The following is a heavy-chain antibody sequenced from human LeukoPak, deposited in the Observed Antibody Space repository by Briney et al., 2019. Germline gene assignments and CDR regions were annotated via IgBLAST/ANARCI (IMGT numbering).Heavy chain of an antibody. CDR1: GFIFSSYE. Sequence: PGGSLRLSCEASGFIFSSYEMNWVRQAPGQGLEWVSYISTTGTTIYYSDSVRGRFTISRDNARNSLFLQMSSLRAEDTAVYYCARGRRDGYNYWGQGTLVTVSP. V-gene: IGHV3-48*03. J-gene: IGHJ4*02. D-gene: IGHD5-24*01. CDR2: ISTTGTTI. CDR3: ARGRRDGYNY.